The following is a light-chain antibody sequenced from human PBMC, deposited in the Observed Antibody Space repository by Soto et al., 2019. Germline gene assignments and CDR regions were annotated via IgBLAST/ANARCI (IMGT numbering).Light chain of an antibody. Sequence: DIQMRHSPSTLAASVGYRVTIAWLASQSISSWLAWYQQKPGKAPKLLIYDASSLESGVPSRFSGSGSGTEFTLTISSLQPDDFATYYCQQYNSYSVTFGQGTRLEIK. J-gene: IGKJ5*01. CDR1: QSISSW. CDR3: QQYNSYSVT. V-gene: IGKV1-5*01. CDR2: DAS.